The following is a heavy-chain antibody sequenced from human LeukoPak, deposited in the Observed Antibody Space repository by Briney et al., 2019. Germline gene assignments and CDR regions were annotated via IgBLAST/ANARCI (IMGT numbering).Heavy chain of an antibody. J-gene: IGHJ6*02. V-gene: IGHV4-61*02. CDR2: VYTSGST. CDR3: ATSYSSGWTYYYYGMDV. CDR1: GGSISSGSYY. D-gene: IGHD6-19*01. Sequence: SETLSPISTVSGGSISSGSYYWSWIRQPAGKGLEWIGRVYTSGSTNYNPSLKSRVTISVDTSKNQFSLKLSSVTAADTAVYYCATSYSSGWTYYYYGMDVWGQGTTVTVSS.